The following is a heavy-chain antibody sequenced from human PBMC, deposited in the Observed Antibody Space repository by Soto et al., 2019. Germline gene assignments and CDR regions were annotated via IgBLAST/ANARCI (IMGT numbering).Heavy chain of an antibody. CDR2: IYDDGSA. CDR3: ARDKYCSGGSCRKNWFDP. J-gene: IGHJ5*02. Sequence: SETLSLTCTVSGGSISSSYWSWIRQPPGKGLEWLAYIYDDGSANYNPSPKSRATISLDMSKNQLFLKLTSVTDADTAVYYCARDKYCSGGSCRKNWFDPWGQGTLVTVSS. D-gene: IGHD2-15*01. CDR1: GGSISSSY. V-gene: IGHV4-59*01.